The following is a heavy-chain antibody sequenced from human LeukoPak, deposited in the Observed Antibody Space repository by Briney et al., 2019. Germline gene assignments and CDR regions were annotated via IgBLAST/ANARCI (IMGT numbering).Heavy chain of an antibody. Sequence: ASVKVSCKASGYTFTSYGISWVRQAPGQGLEWMGWISAYNGNTNYAQKVQGRVTMTTDTSTTTAYMELRSLRSDDTAVYYCARDRGPATVTMNWAFDIWGQGTMVTVSS. CDR1: GYTFTSYG. J-gene: IGHJ3*02. D-gene: IGHD4-17*01. CDR3: ARDRGPATVTMNWAFDI. CDR2: ISAYNGNT. V-gene: IGHV1-18*01.